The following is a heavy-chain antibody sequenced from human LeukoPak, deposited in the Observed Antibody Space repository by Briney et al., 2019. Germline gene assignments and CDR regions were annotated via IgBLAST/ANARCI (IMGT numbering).Heavy chain of an antibody. J-gene: IGHJ5*02. CDR3: ARLEIAAAGNRWFDP. Sequence: SETLSLTCTVSGGSLTISNYYWGWIRQPPGKGLEWIGSIYHSGSTHYNSSLKSRVTISVDTSKNQLSLKLSSVAAADTAVYYCARLEIAAAGNRWFDPWGQGTLVTVSS. D-gene: IGHD6-13*01. CDR1: GGSLTISNYY. V-gene: IGHV4-39*07. CDR2: IYHSGST.